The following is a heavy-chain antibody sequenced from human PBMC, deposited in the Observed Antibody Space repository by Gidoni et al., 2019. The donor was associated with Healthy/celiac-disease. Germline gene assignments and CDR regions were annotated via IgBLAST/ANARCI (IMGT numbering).Heavy chain of an antibody. V-gene: IGHV3-23*01. J-gene: IGHJ4*02. D-gene: IGHD3-22*01. CDR2: ISGSGGST. CDR3: AKDQGYYDSSGYPTGVADY. CDR1: GCTVSSQA. Sequence: EGKRWESGGGWEQPGGSRRLSCEAWGCTVSSQARSWVRQAPGKGLEWVTAISGSGGSTYYADSVKGRFTISRDNSKNTLYLQMNRLRAEDTAVYYCAKDQGYYDSSGYPTGVADYWGQGTLVTVSS.